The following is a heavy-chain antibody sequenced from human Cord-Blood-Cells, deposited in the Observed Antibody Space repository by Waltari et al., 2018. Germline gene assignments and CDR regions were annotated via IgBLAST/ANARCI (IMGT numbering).Heavy chain of an antibody. J-gene: IGHJ5*02. CDR3: ARAVRLAWLVNNWFDP. CDR2: INHSGST. CDR1: SGSFSGYY. Sequence: QVQLQQWGAGLLKPSETLSLTCAVYSGSFSGYYWSWIRQPPGKGLEWIGEINHSGSTNYNPSLKSRVTISVDTSKNQFSLKLSSVTAADTAVYYCARAVRLAWLVNNWFDPWGQGTLVTVSS. V-gene: IGHV4-34*01. D-gene: IGHD6-19*01.